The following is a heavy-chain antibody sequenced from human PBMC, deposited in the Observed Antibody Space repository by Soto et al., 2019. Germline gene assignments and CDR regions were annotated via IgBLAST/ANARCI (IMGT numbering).Heavy chain of an antibody. V-gene: IGHV1-2*02. CDR1: EYTFIDYY. D-gene: IGHD6-6*01. Sequence: ASVKVSCKASEYTFIDYYMHGVRQAPGQGLEWMGWINPNSGSTNYAQKFQGRVTMTRDTSISTAYMELNRLTSDDTAVYYCARGRRSSSSPNDYWGQGTLVTVSS. CDR3: ARGRRSSSSPNDY. CDR2: INPNSGST. J-gene: IGHJ4*02.